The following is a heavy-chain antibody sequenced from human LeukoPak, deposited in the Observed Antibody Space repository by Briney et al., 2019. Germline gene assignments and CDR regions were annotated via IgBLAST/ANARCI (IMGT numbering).Heavy chain of an antibody. CDR2: IRYDRRIK. CDR3: ARNGAAAGDWLDP. V-gene: IGHV3-30*02. CDR1: GLTFSAYG. Sequence: GGSLRLSCAASGLTFSAYGVQWVRQAPGKGLEWLAFIRYDRRIKNYTDSVKSRFTISRDTSKNTLYLQMNSLTTEDTALYYCARNGAAAGDWLDPWGQGTLVIVSS. D-gene: IGHD6-13*01. J-gene: IGHJ5*02.